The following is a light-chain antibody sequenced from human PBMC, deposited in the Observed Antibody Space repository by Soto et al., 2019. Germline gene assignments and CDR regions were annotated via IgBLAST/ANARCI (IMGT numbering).Light chain of an antibody. J-gene: IGKJ1*01. CDR3: QQRSNWPPWT. Sequence: EIVLTQSPATLSLSAWERATLSCRASQSVSSYLAWYQQKPGQAPRLLIYDASNRATGIPARFSGSGSGTDFTLTISSLEPEDFAVYYCQQRSNWPPWTFGQGTKVDIK. CDR1: QSVSSY. CDR2: DAS. V-gene: IGKV3-11*01.